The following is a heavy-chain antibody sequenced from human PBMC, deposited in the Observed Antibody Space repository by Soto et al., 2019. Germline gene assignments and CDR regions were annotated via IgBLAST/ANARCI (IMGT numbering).Heavy chain of an antibody. V-gene: IGHV4-30-4*08. CDR2: VSINDTS. J-gene: IGHJ6*02. CDR1: GASLSPRDSY. CDR3: ARELIVTVPAGRGTLYNFSGVDV. D-gene: IGHD3-10*01. Sequence: QVQLRESGPGLVKPSQTLSLTCSVSGASLSPRDSYWSWIRQVPGKGLEWLGYVSINDTSSYHPDLTSRFTTSLDTPITRFSPRLSAMTAADAAVYFCARELIVTVPAGRGTLYNFSGVDVWGQRTTVTVSS.